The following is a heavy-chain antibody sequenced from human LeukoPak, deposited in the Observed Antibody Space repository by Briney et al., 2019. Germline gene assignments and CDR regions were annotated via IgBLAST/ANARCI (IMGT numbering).Heavy chain of an antibody. CDR2: IKQDGSEK. CDR1: GFTFSSYW. Sequence: PGGSLRLSCAASGFTFSSYWMSWVREAPGKGLEGVANIKQDGSEKYYVDSVKGRFTISRDNAKNSLYLQMNSLRAEDTAVYYCAREGWIKGYYYYMDVWGKGTTVTVSS. CDR3: AREGWIKGYYYYMDV. V-gene: IGHV3-7*01. D-gene: IGHD5-12*01. J-gene: IGHJ6*03.